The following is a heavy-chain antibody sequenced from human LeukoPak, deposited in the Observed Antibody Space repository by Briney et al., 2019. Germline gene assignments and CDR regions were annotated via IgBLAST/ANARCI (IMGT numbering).Heavy chain of an antibody. D-gene: IGHD3-10*01. J-gene: IGHJ4*02. Sequence: GGSLRLSCSASGFTFSSYTMHWVRQAPGKGLEYVSSITTNGGSTYYGGAVKGRFTISRDNSKNTRYVQMSSLRVDDTAVYYCAREVFGGSGPLDYWGQGTLVTVSS. CDR2: ITTNGGST. CDR3: AREVFGGSGPLDY. V-gene: IGHV3-64*05. CDR1: GFTFSSYT.